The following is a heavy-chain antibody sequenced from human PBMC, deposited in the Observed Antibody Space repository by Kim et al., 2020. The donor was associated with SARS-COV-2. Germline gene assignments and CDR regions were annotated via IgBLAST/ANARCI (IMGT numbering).Heavy chain of an antibody. Sequence: ADSVKGRYTISMDNAKNSLYLQMNSLRAEDTAVYYCARDQAYSSSGHFDYWGQGTLVTVSS. J-gene: IGHJ4*02. V-gene: IGHV3-11*04. CDR3: ARDQAYSSSGHFDY. D-gene: IGHD6-13*01.